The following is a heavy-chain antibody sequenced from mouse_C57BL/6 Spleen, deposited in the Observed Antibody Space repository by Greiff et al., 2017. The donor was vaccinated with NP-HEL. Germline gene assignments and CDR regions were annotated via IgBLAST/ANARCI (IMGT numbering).Heavy chain of an antibody. CDR2: IWRGGST. V-gene: IGHV2-5*01. CDR1: GFSLTSYG. J-gene: IGHJ1*03. D-gene: IGHD1-1*01. Sequence: VHLVESGPGLVQPSQSLSITCTVSGFSLTSYGVHWVRQSPGKGLEWLGVIWRGGSTDYNAAFMSRLSITKDNSKSHVFFKMNRLQADDTAIYYCAKGGATVVAPGYFDVWGTGTTVTVSS. CDR3: AKGGATVVAPGYFDV.